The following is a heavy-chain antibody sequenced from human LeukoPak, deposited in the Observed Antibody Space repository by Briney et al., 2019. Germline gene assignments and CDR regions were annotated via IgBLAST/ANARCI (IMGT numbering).Heavy chain of an antibody. CDR3: AVETGTGDLDYFDY. CDR1: GGSISSGGHS. D-gene: IGHD7-27*01. V-gene: IGHV4-30-2*01. Sequence: SETLSLTCTVSGGSISSGGHSWSWIRQPPGKGLEWIGYIYHSGSGSTYYNPSLKSRVTISVDTSKNQFSLKLSSVTAADTAVYYCAVETGTGDLDYFDYWGQGTLVTVSS. J-gene: IGHJ4*02. CDR2: IYHSGSGST.